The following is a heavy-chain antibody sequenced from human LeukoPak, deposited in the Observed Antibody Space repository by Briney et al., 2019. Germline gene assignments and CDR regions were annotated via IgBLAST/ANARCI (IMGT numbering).Heavy chain of an antibody. J-gene: IGHJ4*02. CDR3: AHAGDYGYFDY. CDR1: GFSFSRYW. Sequence: GSLRLSCTASGFSFSRYWMSWVRQAPGKGLEWVANIKQDETEKYYVDSVKGRFTISRDSAENSLYLQMNSLRAEDTAVYYCAHAGDYGYFDYWGQGTLVTVSS. CDR2: IKQDETEK. V-gene: IGHV3-7*03. D-gene: IGHD4-17*01.